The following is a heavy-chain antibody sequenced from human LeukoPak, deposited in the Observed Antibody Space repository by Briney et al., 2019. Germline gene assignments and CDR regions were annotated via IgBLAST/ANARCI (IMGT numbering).Heavy chain of an antibody. CDR2: IYYSWTT. Sequence: SETLSLTCTVSAFSINHGDYWGWIRQTPGKGLQWIGNIYYSWTTYYNPSLQSRVTISVDTSPNQFSGRVTSLTDAATAIYYFAIVPATGCFVAWGQGILVTVSS. CDR1: AFSINHGDY. V-gene: IGHV4-38-2*02. J-gene: IGHJ5*02. CDR3: AIVPATGCFVA. D-gene: IGHD6-19*01.